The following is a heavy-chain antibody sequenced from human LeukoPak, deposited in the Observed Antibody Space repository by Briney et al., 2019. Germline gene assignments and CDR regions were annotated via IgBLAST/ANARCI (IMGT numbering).Heavy chain of an antibody. V-gene: IGHV3-9*01. CDR1: GFTFDDYA. Sequence: GGSLRLSCAASGFTFDDYAMHWVRHAPGKGLEWVSGISWNSGSIGYADSVKGRFTISRDNAKNSLYLQMNSLRAEDTALYYCAKDKSPGFSQTYGMDVWGQGTTVTVSS. CDR3: AKDKSPGFSQTYGMDV. D-gene: IGHD6-25*01. CDR2: ISWNSGSI. J-gene: IGHJ6*02.